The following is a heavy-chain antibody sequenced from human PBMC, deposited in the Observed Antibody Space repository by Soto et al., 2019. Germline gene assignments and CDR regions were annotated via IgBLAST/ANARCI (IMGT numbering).Heavy chain of an antibody. J-gene: IGHJ5*02. Sequence: QVQLQQWGAGLLKPSETLSLTCAVYGGSFSGYYWSWIRQPPGKGLEWIGEINHSGSTNYNPALKSRVTIXVXXSXXXXXXXXXXXXXXXXXXXXXXXXXXXXXXXXNWFDPWGQGTLVTVSS. CDR3: XXXXXXXXXXXNWFDP. V-gene: IGHV4-34*01. CDR1: GGSFSGYY. CDR2: INHSGST.